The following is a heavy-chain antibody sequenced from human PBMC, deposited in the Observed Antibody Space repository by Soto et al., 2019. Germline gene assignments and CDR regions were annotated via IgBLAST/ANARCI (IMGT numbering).Heavy chain of an antibody. V-gene: IGHV3-30*18. CDR1: GFTFSSYG. CDR2: ISYDGSNK. Sequence: QVQLVESGGGVVQPGRSLRLSCAASGFTFSSYGMHWVRQAPGKGLEWVAVISYDGSNKYYADFLKGRFTISRDNSKNTVFLEMNSLRVEDTDVYYCAKSSQEQYNFDYWGQGTLVTVSS. CDR3: AKSSQEQYNFDY. J-gene: IGHJ4*02. D-gene: IGHD6-19*01.